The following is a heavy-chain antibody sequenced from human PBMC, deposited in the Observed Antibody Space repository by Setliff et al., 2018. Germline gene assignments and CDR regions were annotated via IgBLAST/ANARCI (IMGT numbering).Heavy chain of an antibody. CDR1: GYTFTSFG. J-gene: IGHJ4*02. D-gene: IGHD6-13*01. CDR3: ARGGMAAAGRKGVFEY. Sequence: ASVKVSCKASGYTFTSFGISWVREAPGQGLEWMGWISASNGKTNYAQKFQGRVTMTRDTSTSTFYMELSMLRSEDTAVYYCARGGMAAAGRKGVFEYWGQGSLVTVSS. V-gene: IGHV1-18*01. CDR2: ISASNGKT.